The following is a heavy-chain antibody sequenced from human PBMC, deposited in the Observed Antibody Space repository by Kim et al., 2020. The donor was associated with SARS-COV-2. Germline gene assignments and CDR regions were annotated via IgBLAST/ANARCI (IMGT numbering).Heavy chain of an antibody. Sequence: YYNPSLESRVTISVDTSKNQFSLKLSSVNAADTAVYYCARERMPDNWFDPWGQGTLVTVSS. D-gene: IGHD2-15*01. CDR3: ARERMPDNWFDP. J-gene: IGHJ5*02. V-gene: IGHV4-31*02.